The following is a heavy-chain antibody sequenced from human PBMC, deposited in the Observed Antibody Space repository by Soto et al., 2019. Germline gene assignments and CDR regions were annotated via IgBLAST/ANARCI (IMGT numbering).Heavy chain of an antibody. CDR2: IYWDDDK. J-gene: IGHJ3*02. V-gene: IGHV2-5*02. CDR1: GFSLSTSGVG. CDR3: AHGDDSSGYYFAPSPRFDAFDI. D-gene: IGHD3-22*01. Sequence: QITLKESGPTLVKPTQTLTLTCTFSGFSLSTSGVGVGWIRQPPGKALEWLALIYWDDDKRYSPSLKSRLTITKDTSKNQLVLTMTTMDPVDTATYYCAHGDDSSGYYFAPSPRFDAFDIWGQGTMVTVSS.